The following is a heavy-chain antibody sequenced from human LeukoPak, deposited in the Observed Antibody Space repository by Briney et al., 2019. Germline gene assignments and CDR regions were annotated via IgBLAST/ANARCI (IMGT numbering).Heavy chain of an antibody. D-gene: IGHD6-13*01. V-gene: IGHV4-59*01. CDR2: VYYSGST. CDR1: GGSISSYY. J-gene: IGHJ4*02. Sequence: SETLSLTCTVSGGSISSYYWNWIRQPPGKGLEWIGYVYYSGSTNYNPSLKSRVTISVDTSKNQFSLKLSSVTAADTAVYYCARDYSWSGDYFDYWGQGTLVTVSS. CDR3: ARDYSWSGDYFDY.